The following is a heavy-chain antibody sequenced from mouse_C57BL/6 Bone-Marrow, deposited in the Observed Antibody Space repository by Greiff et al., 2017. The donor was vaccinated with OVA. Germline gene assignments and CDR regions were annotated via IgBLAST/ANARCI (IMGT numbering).Heavy chain of an antibody. J-gene: IGHJ4*01. D-gene: IGHD2-10*02. V-gene: IGHV3-6*01. CDR3: ARDHPSDYAMDY. CDR1: GYSITSGYY. Sequence: EVKLVESGPGLVKPSQSLSLTCSVTGYSITSGYYWNWIRQFPGNKLEWMGYISYDGSNNYNPSLKNRISITRDTSKNQFFLKLNSVTTEDTATYYCARDHPSDYAMDYWGQGTSVTVSS. CDR2: ISYDGSN.